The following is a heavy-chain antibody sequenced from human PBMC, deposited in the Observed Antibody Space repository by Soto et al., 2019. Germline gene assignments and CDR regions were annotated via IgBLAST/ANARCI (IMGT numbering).Heavy chain of an antibody. Sequence: SETLSLTCDVSGDSISSSLWWSWVRQTPGKGLEWIGEIYHSGSFNYNPSLKSRVTISADRSKNQFSLTLTAVTAADTAVYYCATSQLGEYFDNWGQGTLVTVSS. CDR3: ATSQLGEYFDN. CDR2: IYHSGSF. V-gene: IGHV4-4*02. D-gene: IGHD1-1*01. CDR1: GDSISSSLW. J-gene: IGHJ4*02.